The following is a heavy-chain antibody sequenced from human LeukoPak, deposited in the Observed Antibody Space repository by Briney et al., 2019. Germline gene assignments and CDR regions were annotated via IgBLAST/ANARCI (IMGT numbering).Heavy chain of an antibody. CDR3: ARGYNWFDP. V-gene: IGHV4-59*01. CDR1: GGSISSYY. D-gene: IGHD1-14*01. J-gene: IGHJ5*02. Sequence: SETLSLTCTVSGGSISSYYWSWIRQPPGKGLEWIGYIYYSGSTNYNPSLESRVTISVDTSKNQFSLKLSSVTAADTAVYYCARGYNWFDPWGQGTLVTVSS. CDR2: IYYSGST.